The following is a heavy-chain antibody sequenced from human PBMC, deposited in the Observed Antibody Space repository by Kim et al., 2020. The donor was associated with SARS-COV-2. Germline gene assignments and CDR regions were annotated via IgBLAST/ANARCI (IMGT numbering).Heavy chain of an antibody. CDR2: IYPGDSDT. V-gene: IGHV5-51*01. J-gene: IGHJ3*02. CDR3: ARTRDCGGDCEPGDAFDI. Sequence: GESLKISCKGSGYSFTSYWIGWVRQMPGKGLEWMGIIYPGDSDTRYSPSFQGQVTISADKSISTAYLQWSSLKASDTAMYYCARTRDCGGDCEPGDAFDIWGQGTMVTVSS. D-gene: IGHD2-21*02. CDR1: GYSFTSYW.